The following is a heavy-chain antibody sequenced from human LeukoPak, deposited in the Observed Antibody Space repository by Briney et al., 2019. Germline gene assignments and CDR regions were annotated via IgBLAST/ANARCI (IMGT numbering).Heavy chain of an antibody. CDR3: AREKTGTKTDFDY. J-gene: IGHJ4*02. CDR1: GGTFSSYA. Sequence: SVKVSCKASGGTFSSYAISWVRQAPGQGLEWMGGIIPIFGTANYAQKFQGRVMITADESTSTAYMELSSLRSEDTAVYYCAREKTGTKTDFDYWGQGTLVTVSS. D-gene: IGHD1-7*01. V-gene: IGHV1-69*13. CDR2: IIPIFGTA.